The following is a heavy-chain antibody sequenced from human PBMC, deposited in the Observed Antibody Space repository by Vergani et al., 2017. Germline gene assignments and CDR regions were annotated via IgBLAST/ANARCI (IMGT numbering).Heavy chain of an antibody. CDR1: GFRFSNYW. CDR2: IKQDGSEK. V-gene: IGHV3-7*01. CDR3: ARDGRRGY. Sequence: EVEVVESGGGLVQPGGSLRLSCAASGFRFSNYWMSWVRQAPGKGLEWVANIKQDGSEKYYVDSVKGRFTISRDNAKNSLYLQMNSLRAEDTAVYYCARDGRRGYWGQGTLVTVSS. D-gene: IGHD3-10*01. J-gene: IGHJ4*02.